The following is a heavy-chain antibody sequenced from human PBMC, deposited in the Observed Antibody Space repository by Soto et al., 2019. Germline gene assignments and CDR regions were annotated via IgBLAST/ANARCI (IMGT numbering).Heavy chain of an antibody. V-gene: IGHV1-18*01. CDR3: ARDDCNGGSCDGGHYLDL. CDR1: DYIFLAYG. Sequence: QVQLVQSGPEVKKAGASVKVSCTAPTDYIFLAYGFDWVRQAPGQGLEWMGWISPKFGRTNYARTLQDRFTMTTDVSTNSVSMELRDMRSDDTAVYYCARDDCNGGSCDGGHYLDLWGRGTPISVSS. D-gene: IGHD2-15*01. CDR2: ISPKFGRT. J-gene: IGHJ2*01.